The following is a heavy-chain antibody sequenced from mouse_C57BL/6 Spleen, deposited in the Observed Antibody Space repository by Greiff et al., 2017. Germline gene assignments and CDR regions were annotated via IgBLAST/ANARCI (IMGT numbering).Heavy chain of an antibody. Sequence: EVHLVESGGDLVKPGGSLKLSCAASGFTFSSYGMSWVRQTPDKRLEWVATISSGGSYTYYPDSVKGRFTISRDNAKNTLYLQMSSLKSEDTAMYYCARHNYSKGGFAYWGQGTLVTVSA. CDR1: GFTFSSYG. CDR2: ISSGGSYT. J-gene: IGHJ3*01. D-gene: IGHD2-5*01. V-gene: IGHV5-6*01. CDR3: ARHNYSKGGFAY.